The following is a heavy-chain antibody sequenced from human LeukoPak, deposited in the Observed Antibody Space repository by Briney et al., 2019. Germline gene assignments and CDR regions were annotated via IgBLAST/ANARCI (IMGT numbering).Heavy chain of an antibody. V-gene: IGHV4-39*07. J-gene: IGHJ3*02. CDR3: ASYTDAFDI. Sequence: SETLSLTCTVSGGSISSSSYYWGWIRQPPGKGLEWIGEINHSGSTNYSPSLRSRVTISVDTSKNQFSLRLSSVTAADTAVYYCASYTDAFDIWGQGTMVTVSS. D-gene: IGHD3-16*01. CDR1: GGSISSSSYY. CDR2: INHSGST.